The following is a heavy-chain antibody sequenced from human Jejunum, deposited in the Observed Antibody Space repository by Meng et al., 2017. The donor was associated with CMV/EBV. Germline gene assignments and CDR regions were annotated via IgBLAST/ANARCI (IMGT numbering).Heavy chain of an antibody. V-gene: IGHV4-30-4*08. CDR1: GGSISSDDSS. CDR2: IYYRGTI. D-gene: IGHD4-23*01. CDR3: ARADTEPGARWYDAFDV. J-gene: IGHJ3*01. Sequence: QGQLGGWGPGLVRPSQALSLTWTVPGGSISSDDSSWTWIRQPPGQGLEWIASIYYRGTIDYNPSLKSRLTISVDTSKNQFSLKLRSVTAADTAVYYCARADTEPGARWYDAFDVWGRGTMSPSPQ.